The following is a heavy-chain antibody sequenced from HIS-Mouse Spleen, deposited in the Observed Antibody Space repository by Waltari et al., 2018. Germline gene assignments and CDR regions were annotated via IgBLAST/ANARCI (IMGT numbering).Heavy chain of an antibody. CDR3: TTDRYDIVGATETFDI. CDR2: IKSKTDGGTT. J-gene: IGHJ3*02. V-gene: IGHV3-15*01. D-gene: IGHD1-26*01. Sequence: MSWVRQAPGKGLEWVGRIKSKTDGGTTDYAAPVKGRFTISRDDSKNTLYLQMNSLKTEDTAVYYCTTDRYDIVGATETFDIWGQGTMVTVSS.